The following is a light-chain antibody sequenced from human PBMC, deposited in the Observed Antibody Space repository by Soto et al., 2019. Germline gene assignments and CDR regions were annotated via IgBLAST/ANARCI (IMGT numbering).Light chain of an antibody. Sequence: DIVLTQSQGTLSLSPGERATLYCRDLQSIRSNYVAWYQQKPGQGPRLLIYAASSRATGIPDRFSGSGSGTDFTLTVSRLEPEDFAVYYCQQYGSSPAITFGQGTRLEIK. CDR3: QQYGSSPAIT. CDR1: QSIRSNY. CDR2: AAS. V-gene: IGKV3-20*01. J-gene: IGKJ5*01.